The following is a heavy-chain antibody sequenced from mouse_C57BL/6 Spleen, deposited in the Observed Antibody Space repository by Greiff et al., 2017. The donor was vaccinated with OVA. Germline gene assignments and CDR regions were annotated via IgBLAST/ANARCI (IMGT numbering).Heavy chain of an antibody. V-gene: IGHV3-6*01. Sequence: VQLKESGPGLVKPSQSLSLTCSVTGYSITSGYYWNWIRQFPGNKLEWMGYISYDGSNNYNPSLKNRISITRDTSKNQFFLKLNSVTTEDTATYYCARETGKEGRYFDYWGQGTTLTVSS. CDR3: ARETGKEGRYFDY. J-gene: IGHJ2*01. CDR2: ISYDGSN. D-gene: IGHD4-1*01. CDR1: GYSITSGYY.